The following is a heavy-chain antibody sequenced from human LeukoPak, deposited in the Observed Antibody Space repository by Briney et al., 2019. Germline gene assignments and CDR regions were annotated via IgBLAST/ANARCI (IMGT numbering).Heavy chain of an antibody. CDR3: ARADRLHGGPYLIGP. D-gene: IGHD3-16*01. V-gene: IGHV1-2*02. Sequence: ASVKVSCKTSGYSFTDYYIHWVRQAPGQGLECMGWINPNSGGTSSAQKFQGRVTMTRDTSITTVYMEVNWLTSDDTAMYYCARADRLHGGPYLIGPWGQGTLVTVSS. CDR2: INPNSGGT. CDR1: GYSFTDYY. J-gene: IGHJ5*02.